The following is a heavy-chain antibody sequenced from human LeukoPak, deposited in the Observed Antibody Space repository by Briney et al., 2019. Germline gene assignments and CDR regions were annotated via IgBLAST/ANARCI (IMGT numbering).Heavy chain of an antibody. Sequence: GGSLRLSCATCGFTFSSYGMHWVRQVPGKGLEWVTVISHDAKSTYHVDSVKGRFTISRDNSKNTLYLQMNSLRAEDTAVYYCAKDGGNYYDTAGNHLMRSYMDVWGKGTTVTVSS. J-gene: IGHJ6*04. D-gene: IGHD3-22*01. CDR2: ISHDAKST. CDR3: AKDGGNYYDTAGNHLMRSYMDV. CDR1: GFTFSSYG. V-gene: IGHV3-30*18.